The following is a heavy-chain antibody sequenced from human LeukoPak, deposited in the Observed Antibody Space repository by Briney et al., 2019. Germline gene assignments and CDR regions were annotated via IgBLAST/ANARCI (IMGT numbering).Heavy chain of an antibody. Sequence: PSETLSLTCTVSGGSISSYYWSWIRQPPGKGLEWIGYIYYSGSTNYNPSLKSRVTISVDTSKNQFSLKLSSVTAADTAVYYCARGVFCSSTSCYHRIAAAGTNTFDYWGQGTLVTVSS. CDR2: IYYSGST. V-gene: IGHV4-59*12. J-gene: IGHJ4*02. D-gene: IGHD2-2*01. CDR1: GGSISSYY. CDR3: ARGVFCSSTSCYHRIAAAGTNTFDY.